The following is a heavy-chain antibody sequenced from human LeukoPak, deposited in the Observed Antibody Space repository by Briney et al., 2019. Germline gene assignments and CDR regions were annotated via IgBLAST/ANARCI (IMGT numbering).Heavy chain of an antibody. Sequence: SGPTLVKPTQTLKLTCTFSGFSLSTTGVGVGWIRQPPGKALEWLALIYWDADKRYNSSLKRRLTIIKGTSKNQVVLTLTDLDPLDTATYYCAYTSTVVTPFDSWGQGILVTVSS. CDR3: AYTSTVVTPFDS. V-gene: IGHV2-5*02. J-gene: IGHJ4*02. CDR1: GFSLSTTGVG. CDR2: IYWDADK. D-gene: IGHD4-23*01.